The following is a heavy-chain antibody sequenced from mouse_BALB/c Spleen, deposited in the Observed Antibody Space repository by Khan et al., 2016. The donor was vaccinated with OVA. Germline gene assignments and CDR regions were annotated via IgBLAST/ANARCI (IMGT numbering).Heavy chain of an antibody. J-gene: IGHJ3*01. V-gene: IGHV6-6*02. D-gene: IGHD2-3*01. CDR1: GFTFSNFW. CDR2: IRLKANNYAT. CDR3: SRPGGYYAWFAY. Sequence: EVKLEESGGGLVQPGGSMKLSCVASGFTFSNFWMNWVRQSSEKGLEWVAEIRLKANNYATNYAESVKGRFTIARDDSKSSVYLNMDNIRAEDTGVYYCSRPGGYYAWFAYWCQGTLVTVSA.